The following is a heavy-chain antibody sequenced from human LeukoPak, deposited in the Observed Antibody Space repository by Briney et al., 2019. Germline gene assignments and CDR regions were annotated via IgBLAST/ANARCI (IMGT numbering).Heavy chain of an antibody. CDR3: AKDRNVVVVAALYFDY. D-gene: IGHD2-15*01. Sequence: GSLSLSCAASGFTFSSYAMSWVRQAPGKGLEWVSVISGSGGSTYYADSVKGRFTISRDNSKNTLYLQMNSLRAEDTAVYYCAKDRNVVVVAALYFDYWGQGTLVTVSS. V-gene: IGHV3-23*01. J-gene: IGHJ4*02. CDR1: GFTFSSYA. CDR2: ISGSGGST.